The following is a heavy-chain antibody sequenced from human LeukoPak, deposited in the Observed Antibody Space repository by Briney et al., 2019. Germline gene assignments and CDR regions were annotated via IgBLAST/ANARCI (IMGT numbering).Heavy chain of an antibody. Sequence: SGTLSLTCAVSGGSISSSYWWSWVRQPPGKGLKWIGEVYHSGSTNYNPSLRSRVTISVDKSKNQFSLRLSSVTAADTAVYYCARGVIAAGGNDFDYWGQGTLVTVSS. CDR1: GGSISSSYW. J-gene: IGHJ4*02. V-gene: IGHV4-4*02. D-gene: IGHD6-13*01. CDR3: ARGVIAAGGNDFDY. CDR2: VYHSGST.